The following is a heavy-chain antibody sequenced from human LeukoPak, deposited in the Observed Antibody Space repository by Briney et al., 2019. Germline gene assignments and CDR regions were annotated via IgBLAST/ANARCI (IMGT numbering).Heavy chain of an antibody. Sequence: GGSLRLSCAASGFTFSSYWMHWVRQAPGKGLVWVSRISTDGSTTTYADSVKGRFTISRDNAKNTLYLQMNSLRAEDTAVYYCAKGYYYDSSGPPPAFGYWGQGTLVTVSS. D-gene: IGHD3-22*01. V-gene: IGHV3-74*01. CDR2: ISTDGSTT. CDR1: GFTFSSYW. CDR3: AKGYYYDSSGPPPAFGY. J-gene: IGHJ4*02.